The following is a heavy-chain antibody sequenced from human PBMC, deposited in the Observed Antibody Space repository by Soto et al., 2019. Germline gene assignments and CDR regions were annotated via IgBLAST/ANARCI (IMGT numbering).Heavy chain of an antibody. CDR2: ISVYTGNT. CDR3: ARDRCTTDRCYTHHFDV. D-gene: IGHD2-8*01. CDR1: GYTFTSYG. V-gene: IGHV1-18*04. Sequence: VQLVQSGGEVTKPGASVKVSCKSSGYTFTSYGVSWVRQAPGQGLEWLGWISVYTGNTKQAQKFQDRVTLTTEASKSTAYMELRSLRSDDTAVYYCARDRCTTDRCYTHHFDVWGQGTTVTVSS. J-gene: IGHJ6*02.